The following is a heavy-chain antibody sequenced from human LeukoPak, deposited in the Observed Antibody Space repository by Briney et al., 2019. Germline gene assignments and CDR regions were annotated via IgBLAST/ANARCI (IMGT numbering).Heavy chain of an antibody. Sequence: GGSLRLSCAASGFTFSSYAMHWVRQAPGKGLEWVAVISYDGSNKYYADSVKGRFTISRDNSKNTLYLQMNSLRAEDTAVYYCAREGPNWNDGVDYWGQGTLVTVSS. CDR3: AREGPNWNDGVDY. CDR1: GFTFSSYA. D-gene: IGHD1-1*01. J-gene: IGHJ4*02. CDR2: ISYDGSNK. V-gene: IGHV3-30*04.